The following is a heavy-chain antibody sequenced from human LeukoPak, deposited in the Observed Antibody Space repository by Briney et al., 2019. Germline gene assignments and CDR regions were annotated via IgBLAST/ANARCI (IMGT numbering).Heavy chain of an antibody. J-gene: IGHJ4*02. Sequence: GGSLRLSCAASGFTFSNYWMRWVRQAPGKGLEWVANIKEDGSAEHYVDSVKGRFTISRDNAKNSLYLQMNSLRAEDTAVYYCARERIATASAGDYWGQGTLVTVSS. CDR1: GFTFSNYW. D-gene: IGHD6-13*01. CDR3: ARERIATASAGDY. V-gene: IGHV3-7*01. CDR2: IKEDGSAE.